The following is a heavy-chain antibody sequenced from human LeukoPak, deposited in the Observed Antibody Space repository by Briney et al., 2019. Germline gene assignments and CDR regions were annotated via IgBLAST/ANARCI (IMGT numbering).Heavy chain of an antibody. CDR3: AREGEAAAGIDAVDI. V-gene: IGHV4-4*02. CDR1: GGAISSSNW. Sequence: SETLSLTCDVTGGAISSSNWWSGVRQPPGKGLEWIGEIYHSGSTNYNPSLKSRVTISVDTSKNQFSLKLSSVTAADTAVYYCAREGEAAAGIDAVDIWGQGTMVTVSS. J-gene: IGHJ3*02. CDR2: IYHSGST. D-gene: IGHD6-13*01.